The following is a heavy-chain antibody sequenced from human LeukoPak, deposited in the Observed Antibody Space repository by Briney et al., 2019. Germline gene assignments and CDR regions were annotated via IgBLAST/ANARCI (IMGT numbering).Heavy chain of an antibody. J-gene: IGHJ4*02. CDR1: GGTFSSYA. D-gene: IGHD5-24*01. CDR3: ARASRGWLQLYWFDY. Sequence: SVKVSCKASGGTFSSYAISWVRQAPGQGLEWMGGIILIFGTANYAQKFQGRVTITADESTSTAYMELSSLRSEDTAVYYCARASRGWLQLYWFDYWGQGTLVTVSS. CDR2: IILIFGTA. V-gene: IGHV1-69*01.